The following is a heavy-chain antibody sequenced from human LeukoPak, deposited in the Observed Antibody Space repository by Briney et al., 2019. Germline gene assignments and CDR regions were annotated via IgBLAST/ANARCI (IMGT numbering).Heavy chain of an antibody. CDR3: AKDRSSSWSFDY. D-gene: IGHD6-13*01. Sequence: PGRSLRLSCAASGFTFRSYGMHWVRQAPGKGLEWVAVISYDGSNIYYADSVRGRFTISRDNSKNTLYLQMNSLRAEDTAVYYCAKDRSSSWSFDYWGQGTLVSVSS. V-gene: IGHV3-30*18. CDR2: ISYDGSNI. J-gene: IGHJ4*02. CDR1: GFTFRSYG.